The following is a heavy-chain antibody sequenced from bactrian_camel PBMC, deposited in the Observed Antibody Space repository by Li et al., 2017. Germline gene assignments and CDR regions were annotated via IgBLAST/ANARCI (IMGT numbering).Heavy chain of an antibody. CDR2: IGSDSTT. CDR1: TSSFTGSGYC. J-gene: IGHJ4*01. D-gene: IGHD2*01. Sequence: VQLVESGGGSVQAGESLRLSCNASTSSFTGSGYCMGWFHQPEDIRAGVAVIGSDSTTTYADSVKGRFTISQDNAKNTLCLHMNSLKPEDTAMYYSAADRRNVYCYSGYLQAKYSFWGQGTQVTVS. V-gene: IGHV3S44*01. CDR3: AADRRNVYCYSGYLQAKYSF.